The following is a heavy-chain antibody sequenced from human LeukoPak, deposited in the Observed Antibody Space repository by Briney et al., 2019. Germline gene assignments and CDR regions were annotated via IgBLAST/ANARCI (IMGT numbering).Heavy chain of an antibody. J-gene: IGHJ4*02. Sequence: GASVTVSCKASGYTFTSYGISWVRQAPGQGIEWMGWISAYNGNPKYAQKLQGRVTMTTDTSTSTAYMELRSLRSDDTAVYYCARIAVAAYYFDYWGQGTLVTVSS. D-gene: IGHD6-19*01. CDR3: ARIAVAAYYFDY. CDR1: GYTFTSYG. CDR2: ISAYNGNP. V-gene: IGHV1-18*04.